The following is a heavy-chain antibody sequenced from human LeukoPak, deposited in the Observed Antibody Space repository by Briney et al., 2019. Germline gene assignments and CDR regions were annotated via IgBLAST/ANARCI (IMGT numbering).Heavy chain of an antibody. CDR2: IYTSGST. CDR3: ARVTGYMIEDYFDY. J-gene: IGHJ4*02. CDR1: GGSISSYY. V-gene: IGHV4-4*07. Sequence: SETLSLTCTVSGGSISSYYWSWIRQPAGKGLEWIGRIYTSGSTNYNPSLKSRVSISVDTSKNQISLKLSSVTAADTAVYYCARVTGYMIEDYFDYWGQGTLVTVSS. D-gene: IGHD3-22*01.